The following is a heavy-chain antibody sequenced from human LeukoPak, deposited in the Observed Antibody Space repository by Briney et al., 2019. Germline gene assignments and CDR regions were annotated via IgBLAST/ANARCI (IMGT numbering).Heavy chain of an antibody. CDR3: ARARSPGLRYYFDY. Sequence: ASVKVSCKASGFTFTDYYIQWVRQAPGQGLEWMASIHPKSGATKYAQKFQGRVTMTRDTSISAAYMELSRLRSDDTAVYYCARARSPGLRYYFDYWGQGTLVTVSS. V-gene: IGHV1-2*02. D-gene: IGHD3-16*02. CDR1: GFTFTDYY. CDR2: IHPKSGAT. J-gene: IGHJ4*02.